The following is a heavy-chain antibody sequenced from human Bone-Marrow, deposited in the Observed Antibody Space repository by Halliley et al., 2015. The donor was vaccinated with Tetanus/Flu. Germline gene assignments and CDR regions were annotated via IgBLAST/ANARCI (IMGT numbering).Heavy chain of an antibody. CDR3: ASRRSVGVTYFEY. Sequence: WVSGMRGRGGSKYYAVPVKCRPTISRDNSKNTRYLQRNGRRAGDTAVYFCASRRSVGVTYFEYWGQGTLVTVSS. CDR2: MRGRGGSK. J-gene: IGHJ4*02. V-gene: IGHV3-23*01. D-gene: IGHD1-26*01.